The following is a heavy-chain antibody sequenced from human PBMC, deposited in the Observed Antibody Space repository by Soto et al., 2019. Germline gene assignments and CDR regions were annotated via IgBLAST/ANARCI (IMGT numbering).Heavy chain of an antibody. V-gene: IGHV4-39*01. D-gene: IGHD6-13*01. CDR1: GGSITSSSY. CDR2: IYSTGNT. CDR3: RSSSRYSTDV. Sequence: QLQLQESGPGLVKPSETLSLSCTVSGGSITSSSYWGWIRQPPRKDLEWIGSIYSTGNTYYNPSLKGRVTISADTSKNQFSLNLSSVTAADTAVYYCRSSSRYSTDVWGQGTTVYVSS. J-gene: IGHJ6*02.